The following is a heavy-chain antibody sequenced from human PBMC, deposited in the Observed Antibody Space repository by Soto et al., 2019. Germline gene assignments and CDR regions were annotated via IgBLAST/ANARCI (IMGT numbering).Heavy chain of an antibody. D-gene: IGHD5-18*01. CDR3: ARDPLWGTAMVLWYFDL. V-gene: IGHV3-33*01. CDR1: GFTFSSYG. J-gene: IGHJ2*01. Sequence: GGSLRLSCAASGFTFSSYGMHWVRQAPGKGLEWVAVVWYDGSNKYYADSVKGRFTISRDNSKNTLYLQMNSLRAEDTAVYYCARDPLWGTAMVLWYFDLWGRGTLVTVSS. CDR2: VWYDGSNK.